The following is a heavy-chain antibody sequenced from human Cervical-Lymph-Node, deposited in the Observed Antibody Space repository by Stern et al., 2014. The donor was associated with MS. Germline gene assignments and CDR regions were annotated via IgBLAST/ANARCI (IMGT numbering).Heavy chain of an antibody. CDR2: ISSTSSTL. J-gene: IGHJ6*02. CDR3: ARANYDFWSGDSSFQRYYYGMDV. Sequence: EMQLVESGGGLVQPGGSLRLSCAASGFTFSSYSMNWVRQAPGKGLEWVSSISSTSSTLYYADSVKGRFTISRDNAKNSLDLQMNSLRDEDTAVYYCARANYDFWSGDSSFQRYYYGMDVWGQGTTVTVSS. CDR1: GFTFSSYS. V-gene: IGHV3-48*02. D-gene: IGHD3-3*01.